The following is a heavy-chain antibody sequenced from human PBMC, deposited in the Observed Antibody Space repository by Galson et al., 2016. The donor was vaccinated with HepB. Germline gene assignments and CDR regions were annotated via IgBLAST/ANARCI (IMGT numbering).Heavy chain of an antibody. CDR1: GFTFRTYS. D-gene: IGHD3-10*01. V-gene: IGHV3-21*01. J-gene: IGHJ3*02. CDR3: GRGDAFDI. Sequence: SLRLSCAASGFTFRTYSVNWVRQAPGKGLEWVSSIDRSHNHIHYADSLKGRFTMSRDDAKNSLYLQMHSLRAEDTAVYFCGRGDAFDIWGHGTVVTVSA. CDR2: IDRSHNHI.